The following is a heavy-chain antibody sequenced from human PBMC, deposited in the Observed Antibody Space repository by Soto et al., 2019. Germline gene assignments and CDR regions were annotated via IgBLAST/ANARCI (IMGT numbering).Heavy chain of an antibody. CDR2: ISYDGSNK. Sequence: GGSLRLSCAASGFTFSSYGMHWVRQAPGKGLEWVAVISYDGSNKSYADSVKGRFTISRDNSKNTLYLQMNSLRAEDTAVYYCAKDRSGGLLPDYWGQGTLVTVSS. V-gene: IGHV3-30*18. CDR1: GFTFSSYG. D-gene: IGHD6-19*01. CDR3: AKDRSGGLLPDY. J-gene: IGHJ4*02.